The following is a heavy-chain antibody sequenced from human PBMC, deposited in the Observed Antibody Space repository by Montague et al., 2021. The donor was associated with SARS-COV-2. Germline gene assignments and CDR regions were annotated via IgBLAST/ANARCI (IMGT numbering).Heavy chain of an antibody. CDR2: IDWDDDK. CDR1: GFSLSTSGMC. Sequence: ALVKPTKTLTLTCTFSGFSLSTSGMCVSWIRQPPGKALEWLALIDWDDDKYYSTSLTTRLTISKDTSKNQVVLTMTNMDPVDTATYYCARMVTIFSLGGYYYYYGMDVWGQGTTVTVSS. CDR3: ARMVTIFSLGGYYYYYGMDV. V-gene: IGHV2-70*01. J-gene: IGHJ6*02. D-gene: IGHD3-9*01.